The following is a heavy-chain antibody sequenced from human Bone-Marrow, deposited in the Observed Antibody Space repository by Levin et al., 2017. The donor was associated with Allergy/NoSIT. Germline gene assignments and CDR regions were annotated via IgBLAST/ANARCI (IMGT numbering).Heavy chain of an antibody. J-gene: IGHJ4*02. CDR2: ISSDADTI. CDR3: ARDRDVYRPATSYFDS. V-gene: IGHV3-48*03. Sequence: GGSLRLSCATSGFTFKNFDMNWVRQSPGKGLEWVAYISSDADTIYYADSVNGRFTISRDNARNSLFLQMDSLRVDDTAVYYCARDRDVYRPATSYFDSWGQGTLVTVSS. CDR1: GFTFKNFD. D-gene: IGHD3-9*01.